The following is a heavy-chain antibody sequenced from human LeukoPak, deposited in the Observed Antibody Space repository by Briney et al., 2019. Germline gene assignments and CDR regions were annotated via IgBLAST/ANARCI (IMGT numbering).Heavy chain of an antibody. V-gene: IGHV4-59*08. Sequence: ASETLSLTRTVSGGSISSYYWSWIRQPPGQGLEWIGYIYYSGSTNYNPSLKSRVTISVDTSKNQFSLKLSSVTAADTAVYYCARGAVLWFGELLLGWFDPWGQGTLVTVSS. CDR2: IYYSGST. CDR3: ARGAVLWFGELLLGWFDP. D-gene: IGHD3-10*01. J-gene: IGHJ5*02. CDR1: GGSISSYY.